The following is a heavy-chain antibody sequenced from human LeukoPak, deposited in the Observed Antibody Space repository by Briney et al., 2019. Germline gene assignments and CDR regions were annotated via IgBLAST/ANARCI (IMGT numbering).Heavy chain of an antibody. J-gene: IGHJ4*02. D-gene: IGHD3-10*01. CDR1: GYTFTSYD. CDR2: MNPNSGNT. CDR3: ARVRITMVRGASRERYYFDY. Sequence: ASVKVSCKASGYTFTSYDINWVRQATGQGLEWMGWMNPNSGNTGYAQKFQGRVTMTRNTSISTAYMELSSLRSEDTAVYYRARVRITMVRGASRERYYFDYWGQGTLVTVSS. V-gene: IGHV1-8*01.